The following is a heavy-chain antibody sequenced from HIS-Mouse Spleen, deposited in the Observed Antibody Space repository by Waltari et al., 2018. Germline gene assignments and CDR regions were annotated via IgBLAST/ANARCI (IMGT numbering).Heavy chain of an antibody. D-gene: IGHD6-13*01. CDR1: GFTFSSYS. CDR2: ISSSSIYI. J-gene: IGHJ4*02. V-gene: IGHV3-21*01. CDR3: ASRAAGTGRYYFDY. Sequence: EVQPVASGGGLVKPGGSLRLSCPASGFTFSSYSMHLVRQAPGKGLEWVSSISSSSIYIYYADSVKGRFTISRDNAKNSLYLQMNSLRAEDTAVYYCASRAAGTGRYYFDYWGQGTLVTVSS.